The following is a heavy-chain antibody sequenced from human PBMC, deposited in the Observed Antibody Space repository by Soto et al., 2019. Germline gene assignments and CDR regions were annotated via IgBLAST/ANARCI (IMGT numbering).Heavy chain of an antibody. D-gene: IGHD5-12*01. CDR1: GFTVRANY. CDR3: HGYGY. CDR2: IYSGGTT. J-gene: IGHJ4*02. V-gene: IGHV3-53*01. Sequence: EVRLVESGGGLIQPGGSLRLSCAVSGFTVRANYMSWVRQAPGKGLEWVSVIYSGGTTYYADSVKSRFIISRDISKNTLYLQMNILRAEDTAVYYCHGYGYWGQGTLVTVSS.